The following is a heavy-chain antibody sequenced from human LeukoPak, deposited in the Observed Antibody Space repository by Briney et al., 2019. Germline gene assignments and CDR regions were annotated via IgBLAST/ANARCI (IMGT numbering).Heavy chain of an antibody. CDR2: ISAYNGNT. CDR1: GYTFTSYG. V-gene: IGHV1-18*01. CDR3: ARESELAVAGTRRFDY. Sequence: ASVKVSCKASGYTFTSYGISWVRQAPEQGLEWMGWISAYNGNTNYAQKLQGRVTMTTDTSTSTAYMELRSLRSDDTAVYYCARESELAVAGTRRFDYWGQGTLVTVSS. J-gene: IGHJ4*02. D-gene: IGHD6-19*01.